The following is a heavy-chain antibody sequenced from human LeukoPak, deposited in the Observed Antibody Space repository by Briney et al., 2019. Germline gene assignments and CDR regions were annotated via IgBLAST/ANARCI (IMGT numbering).Heavy chain of an antibody. V-gene: IGHV1-18*01. J-gene: IGHJ4*02. D-gene: IGHD3-22*01. CDR1: GYTFTSYG. CDR3: ARDPYYDSSGYYLH. CDR2: ISAYNGNT. Sequence: ASVKVSCKASGYTFTSYGISWVRQAPGQGLEWMGWISAYNGNTNYAQKLQGRVTMTTDTSTSTAYMELRSLRSDYTAVYYCARDPYYDSSGYYLHWGQGTLVTVSS.